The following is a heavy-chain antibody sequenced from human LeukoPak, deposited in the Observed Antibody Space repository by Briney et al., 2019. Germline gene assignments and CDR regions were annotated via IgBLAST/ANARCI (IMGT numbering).Heavy chain of an antibody. D-gene: IGHD3-22*01. CDR3: ARARESSGYTI. Sequence: GGSLRLSCAASGFTFSSYDMHWVRQATGKGLEWVSAIGTAGDTYYPGSVKGRFTISRENAKNSLYLQMNSLRAGDTAVYYCARARESSGYTIWGQGTMVTVSP. CDR1: GFTFSSYD. CDR2: IGTAGDT. V-gene: IGHV3-13*01. J-gene: IGHJ3*02.